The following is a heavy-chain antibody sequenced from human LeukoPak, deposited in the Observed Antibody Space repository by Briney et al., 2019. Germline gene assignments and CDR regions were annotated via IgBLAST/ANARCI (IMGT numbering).Heavy chain of an antibody. Sequence: GGSLRLSCAASGLTFSTFAMIWVRQPPGKGLEWVSSIFPSGGEIHYADSVRGRFTISRDNSKSTLSLQMNSLRAEDTAIYYCATYRQVLLPFESWGQGTLVTISS. D-gene: IGHD2-8*02. CDR1: GLTFSTFA. CDR3: ATYRQVLLPFES. J-gene: IGHJ4*02. V-gene: IGHV3-23*01. CDR2: IFPSGGEI.